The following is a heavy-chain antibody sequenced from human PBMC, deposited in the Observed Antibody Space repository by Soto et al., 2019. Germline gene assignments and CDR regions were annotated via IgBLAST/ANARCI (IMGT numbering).Heavy chain of an antibody. CDR1: GYTFTGYY. Sequence: VASVKVSCKASGYTFTGYYMHWVRQAPGQGLEWMGWINPNSGGTNYAQKFQGRVTMTRDTSISTAYMELSRLRSDDTAVYYCARVDFWSGRPFDYWGQGTLVTVS. D-gene: IGHD3-3*01. V-gene: IGHV1-2*02. J-gene: IGHJ4*02. CDR3: ARVDFWSGRPFDY. CDR2: INPNSGGT.